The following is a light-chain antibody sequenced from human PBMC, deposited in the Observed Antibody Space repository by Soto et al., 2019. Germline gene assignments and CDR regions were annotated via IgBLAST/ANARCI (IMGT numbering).Light chain of an antibody. Sequence: QSVLTQPASVSGSPGQSITISCTGTNSDVGAYSYVSWYQQHPGKAPKLMIYEVNKRPSGVPDRFSGSKSGNTASLTVSGLQAEDEADYYCSSYAGSSNVFGTGTKLTVL. CDR3: SSYAGSSNV. CDR2: EVN. J-gene: IGLJ1*01. V-gene: IGLV2-8*01. CDR1: NSDVGAYSY.